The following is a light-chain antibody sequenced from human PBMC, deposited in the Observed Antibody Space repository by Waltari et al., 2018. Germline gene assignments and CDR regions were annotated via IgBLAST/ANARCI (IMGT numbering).Light chain of an antibody. J-gene: IGKJ4*01. V-gene: IGKV2D-29*01. Sequence: DIVMTQTPLSLSVTPGQPASISCKSSQSLLYSDGKTYLYWSLQKPGQPQQLLIYEVSHRCSGVPDRFSGSGSGTDFTLEISRVEADDVGVYYCMQSVQFPLTFGGGTKVEIK. CDR3: MQSVQFPLT. CDR1: QSLLYSDGKTY. CDR2: EVS.